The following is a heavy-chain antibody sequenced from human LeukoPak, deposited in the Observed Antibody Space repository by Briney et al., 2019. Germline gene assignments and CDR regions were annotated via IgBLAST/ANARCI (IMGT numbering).Heavy chain of an antibody. CDR3: AKGGAAADNYWYFDL. CDR1: GGTFSSYA. Sequence: RASVKVSCKASGGTFSSYAISWVRQAPGQGLEWMGRIIPIFGIANYAQKFQGRVTITADKSTSTAYMELSSLRPEDTAFYCAKGGAAADNYWYFDLWGRGTLVTVSS. D-gene: IGHD6-13*01. J-gene: IGHJ2*01. V-gene: IGHV1-69*04. CDR2: IIPIFGIA.